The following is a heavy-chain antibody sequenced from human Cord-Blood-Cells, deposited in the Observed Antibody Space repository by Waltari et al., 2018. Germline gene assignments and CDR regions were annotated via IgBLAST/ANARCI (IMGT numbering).Heavy chain of an antibody. V-gene: IGHV3-15*01. D-gene: IGHD2-21*01. CDR3: TTDSYNFDY. CDR2: IKSKTDGGTT. CDR1: GFTFSNAW. J-gene: IGHJ4*02. Sequence: EVQLVESGGGLVKPGGSLRLSCAASGFTFSNAWMSWVRQAPGKGLEWVCRIKSKTDGGTTDYAAPVKGRFTISRDDSKNTLYLQMNSLKTEDTAVYYCTTDSYNFDYWGQGTLVTVSS.